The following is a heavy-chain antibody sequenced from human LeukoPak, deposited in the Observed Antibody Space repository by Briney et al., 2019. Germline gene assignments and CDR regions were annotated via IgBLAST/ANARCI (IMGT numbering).Heavy chain of an antibody. CDR3: ARDASSGPYFFYGMDF. CDR2: ISGSGGST. J-gene: IGHJ6*02. Sequence: GGSLRLSCAASGFTFSSYAMSWVRQAPGKGLEWVSAISGSGGSTYYADSVKGRFTISRDNSKTTLYLQMNNLRAEDTAVYFCARDASSGPYFFYGMDFWGQGTTVTVSS. CDR1: GFTFSSYA. V-gene: IGHV3-23*01. D-gene: IGHD3-10*01.